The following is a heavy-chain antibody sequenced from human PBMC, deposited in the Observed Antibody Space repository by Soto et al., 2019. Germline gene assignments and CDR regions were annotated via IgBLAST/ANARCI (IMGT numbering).Heavy chain of an antibody. V-gene: IGHV3-30*18. Sequence: QVQLVESGGGVVQPGRSLRLSCAASGFTFSSYGMHWVRQAPGKGLEGVAVISYDGSNKYYADSVKGRFTISRDNSKNTLYLQMNSLRDEDTAVYYCAKGGYGSGSYPFDYWGQGTLVTFSS. CDR1: GFTFSSYG. J-gene: IGHJ4*02. D-gene: IGHD3-10*01. CDR2: ISYDGSNK. CDR3: AKGGYGSGSYPFDY.